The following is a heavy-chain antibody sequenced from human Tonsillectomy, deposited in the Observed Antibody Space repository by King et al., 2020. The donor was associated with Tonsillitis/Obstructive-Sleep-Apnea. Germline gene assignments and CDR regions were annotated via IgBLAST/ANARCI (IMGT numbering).Heavy chain of an antibody. V-gene: IGHV3-33*01. D-gene: IGHD4-11*01. CDR2: IWDDGSNK. CDR1: GFTFNIYG. J-gene: IGHJ2*01. CDR3: ARSREVTTSHWYFDL. Sequence: VQLVESGGGVVQPGRSLRLSCAASGFTFNIYGMHWVCQAPGKGLEWVAFIWDDGSNKYYVDSVKGRFTISRDNSKNTLYLQMNSLRAEDTAVYYCARSREVTTSHWYFDLWGRGTLITVSS.